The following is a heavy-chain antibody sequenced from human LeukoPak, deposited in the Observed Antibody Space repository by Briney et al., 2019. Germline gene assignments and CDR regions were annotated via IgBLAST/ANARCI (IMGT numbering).Heavy chain of an antibody. V-gene: IGHV3-30*02. CDR1: GFTFSSYG. J-gene: IGHJ6*03. CDR3: AKTYDFWSSDYYMDV. Sequence: GGSLRLSCAASGFTFSSYGMHWVRQAPGKGLEWVAFIRYDGSNKYYADSVKGRFTISRDNSKNTLYLQMNSLRAEDTAVYYCAKTYDFWSSDYYMDVWGKGTTVTVSS. D-gene: IGHD3-3*01. CDR2: IRYDGSNK.